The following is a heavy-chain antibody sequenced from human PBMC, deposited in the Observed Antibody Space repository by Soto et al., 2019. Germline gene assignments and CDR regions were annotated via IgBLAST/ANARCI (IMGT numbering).Heavy chain of an antibody. D-gene: IGHD1-7*01. Sequence: QITLKESGTTLVKPTQTLTLTCTFSGFSLTTSGVGVAWIRRPPGKALEWLASIYWDDAKRYSPSLKSGLTITKHTPQNPVVITMTTMAPVDTATYYCARSGRGELLPYHFDYWGQGTLVTGSS. CDR1: GFSLTTSGVG. J-gene: IGHJ4*02. V-gene: IGHV2-5*02. CDR3: ARSGRGELLPYHFDY. CDR2: IYWDDAK.